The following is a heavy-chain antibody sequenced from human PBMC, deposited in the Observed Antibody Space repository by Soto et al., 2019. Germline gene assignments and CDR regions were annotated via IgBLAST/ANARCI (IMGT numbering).Heavy chain of an antibody. J-gene: IGHJ6*02. D-gene: IGHD1-20*01. Sequence: SGPTLVNPTETLTLTCTFSGFSLTSPGMCVSWIRQSPGKALEWLALIERDDDDKYYSTSLKTRLTISKDTRKNQVVLTMANMEPADTATYYCARSIKGPRRFNGMDVWGQGTTVTVSS. V-gene: IGHV2-70*13. CDR3: ARSIKGPRRFNGMDV. CDR2: IERDDDDK. CDR1: GFSLTSPGMC.